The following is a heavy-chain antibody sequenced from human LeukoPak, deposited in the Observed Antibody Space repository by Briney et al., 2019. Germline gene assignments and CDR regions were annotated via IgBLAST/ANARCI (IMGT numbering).Heavy chain of an antibody. V-gene: IGHV3-48*03. CDR1: GFTFSSYE. D-gene: IGHD2-2*01. CDR2: ISSSGSTI. Sequence: QPGGSLRLSCAASGFTFSSYEMNWVRQAPGKGLEWVSYISSSGSTIYYADSVKGRFTISRDNAKNSLYLQMNSLRAEDTAVYYCARVGGYCSSTSCYPGSWSGYFDYWGQGTLVTVSS. CDR3: ARVGGYCSSTSCYPGSWSGYFDY. J-gene: IGHJ4*02.